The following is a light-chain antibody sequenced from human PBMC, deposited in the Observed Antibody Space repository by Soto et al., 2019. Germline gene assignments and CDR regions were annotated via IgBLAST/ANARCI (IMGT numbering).Light chain of an antibody. J-gene: IGKJ5*01. CDR2: DAS. Sequence: EIVLTQSPATLSLSPGERATLSCRASQSVSSYLAWYQQKPGQAPRLLIYDASSRATGIPARFSGSGSETDFNLTISSLEPEDFASYFCQQRSKWPLTFGQGKRLEIK. CDR1: QSVSSY. V-gene: IGKV3-11*01. CDR3: QQRSKWPLT.